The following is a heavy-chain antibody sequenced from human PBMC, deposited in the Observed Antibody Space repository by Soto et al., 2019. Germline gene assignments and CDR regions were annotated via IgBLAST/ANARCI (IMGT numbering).Heavy chain of an antibody. V-gene: IGHV3-23*01. CDR2: ISGSGGST. CDR3: AKTRRFNLDAFDI. J-gene: IGHJ3*02. Sequence: EVQLLESGGGLVQPGGSLRLSCAASGFTFSSYAMSWVRQAPGKGLEWVSAISGSGGSTYYADSVKGRFTISRDNSKNTMYLQMNSLRAEDTAVYYCAKTRRFNLDAFDIWGQGTMVTVSS. CDR1: GFTFSSYA.